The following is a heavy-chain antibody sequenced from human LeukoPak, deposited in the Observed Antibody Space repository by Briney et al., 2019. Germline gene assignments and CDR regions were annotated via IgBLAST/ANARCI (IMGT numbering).Heavy chain of an antibody. CDR1: GYTFTSYG. CDR2: ISAYNGNT. CDR3: ATRYYSAG. V-gene: IGHV1-18*01. Sequence: GASVKVSCKASGYTFTSYGISWVRQAPGQGLEWMGWISAYNGNTNYAQKFQGRVTITADKSTSTAYMELSSLRSEDTAVYYCATRYYSAGWGQGTLVTVSS. D-gene: IGHD2-15*01. J-gene: IGHJ4*02.